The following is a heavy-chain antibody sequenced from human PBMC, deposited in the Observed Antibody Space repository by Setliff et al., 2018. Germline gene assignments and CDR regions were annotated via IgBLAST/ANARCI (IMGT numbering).Heavy chain of an antibody. CDR3: ARDRTYYGSGTYTRYFDY. Sequence: SETLSLTCTVSGASVRSHYWSWIRQSPEKGLEWIGFFFYSGDTKSNPSLKSRVTISVDTSKNQFSLKLNSVTAADTAVYYCARDRTYYGSGTYTRYFDYWGQGTLVTVSS. CDR2: FFYSGDT. D-gene: IGHD3-10*01. V-gene: IGHV4-59*02. CDR1: GASVRSHY. J-gene: IGHJ4*02.